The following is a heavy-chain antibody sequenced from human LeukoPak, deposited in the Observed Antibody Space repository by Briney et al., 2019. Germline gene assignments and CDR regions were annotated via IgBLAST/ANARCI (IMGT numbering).Heavy chain of an antibody. Sequence: SETLSLTCTVSGGSISGSSYYWGWIRLPPGMGLEWIGTIYYGGSTYYNPSLKSRVTISVDTSKNQFSLKLSSVTAADTAVYYCARLRGINTGGWFDWFDPWGQGILVTVSS. CDR2: IYYGGST. D-gene: IGHD6-19*01. CDR1: GGSISGSSYY. V-gene: IGHV4-39*01. J-gene: IGHJ5*02. CDR3: ARLRGINTGGWFDWFDP.